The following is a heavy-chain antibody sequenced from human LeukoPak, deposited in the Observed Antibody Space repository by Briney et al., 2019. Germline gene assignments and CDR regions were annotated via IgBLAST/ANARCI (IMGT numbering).Heavy chain of an antibody. Sequence: SSVKVSCKASGGTFSSYAISWVRQAPGQGLEWMGGIIPIFGTANYAQKFQGRVTITADESTSTAYMELSSLRSEDTAVYYCARGRPNSGSYFGGLYYYMDVWGKGTTVTVSS. D-gene: IGHD1-26*01. CDR1: GGTFSSYA. J-gene: IGHJ6*03. CDR3: ARGRPNSGSYFGGLYYYMDV. CDR2: IIPIFGTA. V-gene: IGHV1-69*01.